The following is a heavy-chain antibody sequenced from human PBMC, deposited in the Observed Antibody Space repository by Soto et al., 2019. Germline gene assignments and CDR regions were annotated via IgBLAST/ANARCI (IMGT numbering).Heavy chain of an antibody. V-gene: IGHV1-69*01. CDR2: IIPLFGTT. CDR3: ARGATHGSSWYFWFDP. Sequence: QVQLVQSGAEVRMPGSSVKVSCKASGGTFSTYPINWVRQAPGQGLEWMGGIIPLFGTTNYAQKFKGRVTITADESTSTAYMELSSLRAEDAAVYYCARGATHGSSWYFWFDPGGQGTLVTVSS. CDR1: GGTFSTYP. D-gene: IGHD6-13*01. J-gene: IGHJ5*02.